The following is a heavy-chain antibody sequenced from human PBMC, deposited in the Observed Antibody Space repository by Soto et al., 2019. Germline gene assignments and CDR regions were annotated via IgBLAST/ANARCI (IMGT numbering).Heavy chain of an antibody. V-gene: IGHV4-59*12. CDR3: ARMPYSYYAMDV. CDR2: IYYSGST. D-gene: IGHD2-2*01. CDR1: GGSISSYY. Sequence: SETLSLTCTVAGGSISSYYWSWIRQPPGKGLEWIGYIYYSGSTNYNTSLKSRVTISVDNAKNHLSLNLNSVTAADAAIYYCARMPYSYYAMDVWGQGTTVTVSS. J-gene: IGHJ6*02.